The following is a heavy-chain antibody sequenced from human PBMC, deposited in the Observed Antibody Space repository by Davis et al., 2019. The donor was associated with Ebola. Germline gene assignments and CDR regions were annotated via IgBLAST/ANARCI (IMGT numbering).Heavy chain of an antibody. CDR1: GFTFSSYA. V-gene: IGHV3-30-3*01. CDR3: SVEMARRNQPGDAFDI. Sequence: PGGSLRLSCAASGFTFSSYAMHWVRQAPGKGLEWVAVISYDGSNKYYADSVKARFTISRDNSKNTLYLQMNSLRSEDPAVYYCSVEMARRNQPGDAFDIWGQGTMVTVSS. D-gene: IGHD5-24*01. CDR2: ISYDGSNK. J-gene: IGHJ3*02.